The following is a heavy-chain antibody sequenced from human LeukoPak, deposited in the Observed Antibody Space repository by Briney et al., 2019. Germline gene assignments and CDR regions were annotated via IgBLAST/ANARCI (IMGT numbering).Heavy chain of an antibody. CDR2: ISGSGGST. CDR1: GFTFTSYA. CDR3: AKDLGRYRNNYFDC. Sequence: QPGGSLRLSCAASGFTFTSYAMSWVRQAPGKGLEWVSAISGSGGSTYYADSVRGRFTISRDNSKNTLYLQVNSLRAEDTAVYYCAKDLGRYRNNYFDCWGQGTLVTVSS. J-gene: IGHJ4*02. V-gene: IGHV3-23*01. D-gene: IGHD1-26*01.